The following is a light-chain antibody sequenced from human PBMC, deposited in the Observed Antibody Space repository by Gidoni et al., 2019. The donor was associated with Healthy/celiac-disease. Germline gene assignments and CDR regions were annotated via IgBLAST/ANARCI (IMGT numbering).Light chain of an antibody. J-gene: IGKJ5*01. V-gene: IGKV1-39*01. Sequence: DIQMTQSPSYLAASVGDRVTITCRASQSISSYLNWYPQKPGKAPKLLIYAASSLQSGVPSRFSGSGSGTDFTLTISSLQPEDFATYYCQQSYSTPPITFGQXTRLEIK. CDR3: QQSYSTPPIT. CDR1: QSISSY. CDR2: AAS.